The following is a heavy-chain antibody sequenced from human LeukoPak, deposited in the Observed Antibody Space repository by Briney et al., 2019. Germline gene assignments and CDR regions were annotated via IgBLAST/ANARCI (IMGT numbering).Heavy chain of an antibody. CDR3: ARGWGPYGSGSYYGY. V-gene: IGHV4-34*01. CDR1: GGSFSGYY. D-gene: IGHD3-10*01. CDR2: INHSGST. Sequence: SETLSLTCAVYGGSFSGYYWSWIRQPPGKGLEWIGEINHSGSTNYNPSLKSRVTISVDTSKNQFSLKLSSVTAADTAVYYCARGWGPYGSGSYYGYWGQGTLVTVS. J-gene: IGHJ4*02.